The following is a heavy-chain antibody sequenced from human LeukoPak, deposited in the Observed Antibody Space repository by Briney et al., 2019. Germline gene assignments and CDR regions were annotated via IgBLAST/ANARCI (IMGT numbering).Heavy chain of an antibody. Sequence: SETLSLTCTVSGGSISSYYWGWIRQPPGKGLEWIGSIYYSGSTYYNPSLKSRVTISVDTSKNQFSLKLSSVTAADTAVYYCARPRREWFSSNGAFDIWGQGTMVTVSS. J-gene: IGHJ3*02. CDR3: ARPRREWFSSNGAFDI. V-gene: IGHV4-39*01. D-gene: IGHD3-3*01. CDR2: IYYSGST. CDR1: GGSISSYY.